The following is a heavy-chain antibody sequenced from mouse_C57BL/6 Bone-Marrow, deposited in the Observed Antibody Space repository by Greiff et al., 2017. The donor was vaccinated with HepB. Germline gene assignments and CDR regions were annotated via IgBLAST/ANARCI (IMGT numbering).Heavy chain of an antibody. CDR3: ARENNYVGWYFDV. Sequence: EVKLMESGGGLVKPGGSLKLSCAASGFTFSSYAMSWVRQTPEKRLEWVTTISDGGSYTYYPDNVKGRFTISRDNAKNNLYLQMSHLKSEDTAMYYCARENNYVGWYFDVWGTGTTVTVSS. CDR1: GFTFSSYA. J-gene: IGHJ1*03. D-gene: IGHD5-1-1*01. V-gene: IGHV5-4*01. CDR2: ISDGGSYT.